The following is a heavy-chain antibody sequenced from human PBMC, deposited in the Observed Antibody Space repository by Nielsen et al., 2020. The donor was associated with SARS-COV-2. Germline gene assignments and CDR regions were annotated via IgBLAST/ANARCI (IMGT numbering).Heavy chain of an antibody. CDR2: ISGSGGST. D-gene: IGHD2-21*02. V-gene: IGHV3-23*01. CDR3: ARSLYCGGDCYSPYYFDF. J-gene: IGHJ4*02. Sequence: WIRQPPGKGLEWVSAISGSGGSTYYADSVKGRFTVSRDNAKKSVYLQMNSLRAEDTAVYYCARSLYCGGDCYSPYYFDFWGRGTLVTVSS.